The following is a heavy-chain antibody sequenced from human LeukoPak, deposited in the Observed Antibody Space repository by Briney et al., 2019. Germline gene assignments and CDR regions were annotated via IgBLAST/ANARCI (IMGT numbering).Heavy chain of an antibody. D-gene: IGHD3-16*01. CDR2: MNQDGSEK. Sequence: GGSLRLSCAASGFTFSDSWMSWVRQAPGKGLEWVANMNQDGSEKDYVDSVKGRFTISRDNARDSLYLQMGSLRAEDTAIYYCATYTHWVAGDVWGQGTTVTVSS. V-gene: IGHV3-7*01. CDR1: GFTFSDSW. J-gene: IGHJ6*02. CDR3: ATYTHWVAGDV.